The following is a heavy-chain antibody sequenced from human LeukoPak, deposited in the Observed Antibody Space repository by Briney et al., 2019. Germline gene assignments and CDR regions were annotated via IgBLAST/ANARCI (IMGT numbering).Heavy chain of an antibody. V-gene: IGHV4-39*01. D-gene: IGHD7-27*01. CDR1: GGSISSSSYY. CDR2: IYHSGST. CDR3: ARLPRVGRSSAWGWFDP. J-gene: IGHJ5*02. Sequence: SETLSLTCTVSGGSISSSSYYWGWIRQPPGKGLEWIGSIYHSGSTYYNPSLKSRVTISVDTSKNQFSLKLSSVTAADTAVYYCARLPRVGRSSAWGWFDPWGQGTLVSVSS.